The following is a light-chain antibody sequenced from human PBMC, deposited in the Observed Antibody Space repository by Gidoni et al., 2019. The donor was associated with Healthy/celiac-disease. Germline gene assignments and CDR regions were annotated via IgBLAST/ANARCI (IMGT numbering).Light chain of an antibody. Sequence: DIQLTQSPSFMSASVGDRVTITCRASQGIISYLAWYHQKPGKAPKLLIYAASTLQSGVPSRFSGSGSGTEFTLTISSLQPEDFATYYCQQLNSYPITFGQGTRLEIK. J-gene: IGKJ5*01. CDR3: QQLNSYPIT. V-gene: IGKV1-9*01. CDR1: QGIISY. CDR2: AAS.